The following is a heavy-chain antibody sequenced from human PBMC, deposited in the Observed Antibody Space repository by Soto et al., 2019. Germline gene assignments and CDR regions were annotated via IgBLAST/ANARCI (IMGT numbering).Heavy chain of an antibody. V-gene: IGHV1-69*01. CDR3: ASGVGGRGGSSGWPDYAFDV. J-gene: IGHJ3*01. CDR2: IVPLPGTT. CDR1: GGTFTKYA. D-gene: IGHD6-19*01. Sequence: QVQLVQSGAAVRKPGSSVKVSCKASGGTFTKYAITWVRQAPRQGLEWMGGIVPLPGTTNYAQKFRGRVTISADDSTSTAYLELSSLRSEDTAVYYCASGVGGRGGSSGWPDYAFDVWGQGTMVIVSS.